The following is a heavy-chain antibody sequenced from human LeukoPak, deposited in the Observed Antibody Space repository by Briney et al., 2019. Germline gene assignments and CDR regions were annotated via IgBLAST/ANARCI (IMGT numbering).Heavy chain of an antibody. V-gene: IGHV3-21*01. CDR2: ISSSSSYI. CDR3: VRQPRDYYDSSGYYYAAYFDY. CDR1: GFTFSSYS. Sequence: GGSLRLSCAASGFTFSSYSMNWVRQAPGKGLEWVSSISSSSSYIYYADSVKGRFTISRDNAKNSLYLQMNSLRAEDTAVYYCVRQPRDYYDSSGYYYAAYFDYWGQGTLVTVSA. J-gene: IGHJ4*02. D-gene: IGHD3-22*01.